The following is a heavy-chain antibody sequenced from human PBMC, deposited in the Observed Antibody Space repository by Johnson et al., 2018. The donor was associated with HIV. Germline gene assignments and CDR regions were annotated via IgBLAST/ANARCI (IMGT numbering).Heavy chain of an antibody. J-gene: IGHJ3*02. CDR3: AREADTTLWGLDAFDS. CDR2: ISYGGNEK. CDR1: GFAFSGYA. D-gene: IGHD3-10*02. V-gene: IGHV3-30*04. Sequence: QVQLVESGGGVVQPGRSLRLSCAASGFAFSGYALHWVRQAPGKGLEWVAIISYGGNEKYYADSVTGRFTISRDNSKNTLYLQMNSLRAEDTAVYYCAREADTTLWGLDAFDSWGQGTMVTISS.